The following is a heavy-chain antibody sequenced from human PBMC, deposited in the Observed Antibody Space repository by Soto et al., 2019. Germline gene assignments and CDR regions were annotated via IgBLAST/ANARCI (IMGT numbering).Heavy chain of an antibody. D-gene: IGHD3-3*01. CDR2: INHSGST. Sequence: QVQLQQWGAGRLKPSETLSITCAVYGGSFSGYYWSWIRQPTGKGLEWIGEINHSGSTNYNPSLRSRVTLSVDTSKNQFSLKLSSVTAADTAVYYCAIGIWGGYHNAFDIWGQGTMVTVSS. CDR3: AIGIWGGYHNAFDI. J-gene: IGHJ3*02. CDR1: GGSFSGYY. V-gene: IGHV4-34*01.